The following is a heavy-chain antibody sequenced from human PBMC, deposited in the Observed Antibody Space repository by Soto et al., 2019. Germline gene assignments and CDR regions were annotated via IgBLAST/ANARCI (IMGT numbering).Heavy chain of an antibody. V-gene: IGHV3-72*01. Sequence: EVQLVESGGGLVQPGGSLRLSCAASGFIFSDHYMDWVRRAPGKGLEWVGRSRNKASGYTTEYAASVKGRFTISRDDSKDSLYLQMNSLKTEDTAVYYCVRELMTTVTFFDYWGQGTLVTASS. CDR1: GFIFSDHY. J-gene: IGHJ4*02. CDR2: SRNKASGYTT. CDR3: VRELMTTVTFFDY. D-gene: IGHD4-17*01.